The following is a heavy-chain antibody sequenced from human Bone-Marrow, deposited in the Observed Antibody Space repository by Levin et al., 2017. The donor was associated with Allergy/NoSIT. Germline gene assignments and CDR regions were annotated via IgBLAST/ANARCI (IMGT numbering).Heavy chain of an antibody. D-gene: IGHD3-10*01. CDR2: VTASGHGT. CDR3: AKYNNPYYFDF. CDR1: GFTFTNFA. Sequence: GESLKISCAASGFTFTNFAMSWVRQAPGKGLEWVSGVTASGHGTYYADSVKGRFTSLRDNSKNTLYLEMDSLTVEDTAVYYCAKYNNPYYFDFWGQGTPVTVSS. J-gene: IGHJ4*02. V-gene: IGHV3-23*01.